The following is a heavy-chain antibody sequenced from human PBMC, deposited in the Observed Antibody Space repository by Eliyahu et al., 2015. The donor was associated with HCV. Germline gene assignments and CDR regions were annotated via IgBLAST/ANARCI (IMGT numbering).Heavy chain of an antibody. D-gene: IGHD3-10*01. Sequence: QVHLVESGGGVVQPGRSLRLSCGASGFXFXSYAMHWVRQVPGKGLGWVAVISNDGSNKYYADSVKGRFTISRDNSKNTLYLQMNSLRTEDTAVYYCARDAGGEGYGSGRFDPWGQGTLVTVSS. CDR2: ISNDGSNK. CDR3: ARDAGGEGYGSGRFDP. J-gene: IGHJ5*02. V-gene: IGHV3-30-3*01. CDR1: GFXFXSYA.